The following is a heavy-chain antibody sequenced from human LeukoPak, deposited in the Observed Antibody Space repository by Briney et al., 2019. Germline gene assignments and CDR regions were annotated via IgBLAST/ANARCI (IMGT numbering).Heavy chain of an antibody. CDR3: ARTYSSSSFWFDP. CDR2: IKQDGSEK. D-gene: IGHD6-6*01. J-gene: IGHJ5*02. V-gene: IGHV3-7*01. Sequence: PGGSLRLSCAASGFTFSSYAMSWVRQAPGKGLEWVANIKQDGSEKYYVDSVKGRFTISRDNAKNSLYLQMNSLRAEDTAVYYCARTYSSSSFWFDPWGQGTLVTVSS. CDR1: GFTFSSYA.